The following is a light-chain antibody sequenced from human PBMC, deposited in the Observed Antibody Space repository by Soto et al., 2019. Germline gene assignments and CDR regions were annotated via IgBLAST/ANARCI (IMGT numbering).Light chain of an antibody. Sequence: EIVMTQSPATLSVSPGEGGTLSCMASQSVSSKLAWYQQKPGQAPRLLIYGASARATGIPARFSGSGSGTDFTLTISSLEPEDFAVYYCQHRSNWPLTFGGGTKV. J-gene: IGKJ4*01. CDR3: QHRSNWPLT. CDR2: GAS. V-gene: IGKV3-11*01. CDR1: QSVSSK.